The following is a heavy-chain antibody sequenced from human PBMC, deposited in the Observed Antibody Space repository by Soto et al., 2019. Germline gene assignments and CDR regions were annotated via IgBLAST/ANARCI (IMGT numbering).Heavy chain of an antibody. J-gene: IGHJ4*02. CDR3: AKGRGGSGSLPPRVDF. CDR2: ISGGGDTT. D-gene: IGHD3-10*01. V-gene: IGHV3-23*01. CDR1: GFTFNNYA. Sequence: EVQLLESGGGLVQPGGSLRLSCAASGFTFNNYAMTWVRQAPGKGVEWLSSISGGGDTTSYAASAKGRFTVSRAGSKNTLYLQMSSLRAEDTALYYCAKGRGGSGSLPPRVDFWGQGTLVTVSS.